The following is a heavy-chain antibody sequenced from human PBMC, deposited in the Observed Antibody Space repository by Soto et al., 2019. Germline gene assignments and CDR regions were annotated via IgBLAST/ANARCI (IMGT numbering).Heavy chain of an antibody. D-gene: IGHD6-19*01. V-gene: IGHV3-53*01. CDR2: IYSDGGI. CDR3: ARDRALSGGSGRSGGWFDP. CDR1: GLTGISYH. Sequence: GGSLRLSCAASGLTGISYHISFFRHTPFRWLEWVSGIYSDGGIYYADSVKGRFTISRDNSKNTLYLQMNSLRVEDTAVYYCARDRALSGGSGRSGGWFDPWGQGTLVTVSS. J-gene: IGHJ5*02.